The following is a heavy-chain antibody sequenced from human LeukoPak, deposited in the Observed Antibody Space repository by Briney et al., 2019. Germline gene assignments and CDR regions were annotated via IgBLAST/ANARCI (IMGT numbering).Heavy chain of an antibody. CDR2: INPNSGGT. J-gene: IGHJ4*02. CDR1: GYIFTVYY. D-gene: IGHD6-13*01. V-gene: IGHV1-2*02. Sequence: ASVKVSCKASGYIFTVYYMHWVRQAPGQGLEWMGWINPNSGGTNYAQKFQGRVTMARDTSINTAYMELSRLRSDDTAVYYCASEPYSSYYWGQGTLVTVSS. CDR3: ASEPYSSYY.